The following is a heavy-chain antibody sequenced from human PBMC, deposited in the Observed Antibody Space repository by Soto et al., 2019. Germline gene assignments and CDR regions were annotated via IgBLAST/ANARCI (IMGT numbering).Heavy chain of an antibody. J-gene: IGHJ4*02. Sequence: QVQLQESGPGLVKPSQTLSLTCTVSGGSISSGGYYWSWIRQHPGKGLEWIGYIYYSGSTYYNPSRKSLVTISVDTSKNQFSRKLSSVTAADTAVYYCARYIVATTDSFDYWGQGTLVTVSS. CDR1: GGSISSGGYY. V-gene: IGHV4-31*01. CDR2: IYYSGST. D-gene: IGHD5-12*01. CDR3: ARYIVATTDSFDY.